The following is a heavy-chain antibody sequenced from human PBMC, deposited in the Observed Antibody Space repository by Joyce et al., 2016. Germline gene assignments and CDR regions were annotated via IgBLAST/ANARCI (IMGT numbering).Heavy chain of an antibody. CDR3: TRRRHSHGIDY. CDR1: GFIFSDHY. Sequence: EVQLVESGGGLVQPGGSLRLSCAASGFIFSDHYMDWVRQAPGKGLEWVGRIRNSANSYTPECAASVKGRFIISRGDAKNSLYLQMNSLKIEDTAVYYCTRRRHSHGIDYWGQGTLVTVSS. J-gene: IGHJ4*02. CDR2: IRNSANSYTP. V-gene: IGHV3-72*01. D-gene: IGHD1-14*01.